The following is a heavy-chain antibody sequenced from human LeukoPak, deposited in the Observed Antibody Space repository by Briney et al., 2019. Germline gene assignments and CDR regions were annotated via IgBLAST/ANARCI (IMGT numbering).Heavy chain of an antibody. Sequence: SETLSLTCTVSGGSISSTNYYWAWIRQPPGKGLERIGSIYYSGSTYYNPSLKSRVTISVDTSKNQFSLKLSPVTAADTAVYYCARGWDILSGYYGMDVWGQGTTVTVSS. CDR2: IYYSGST. V-gene: IGHV4-39*01. J-gene: IGHJ6*02. CDR3: ARGWDILSGYYGMDV. CDR1: GGSISSTNYY. D-gene: IGHD2-15*01.